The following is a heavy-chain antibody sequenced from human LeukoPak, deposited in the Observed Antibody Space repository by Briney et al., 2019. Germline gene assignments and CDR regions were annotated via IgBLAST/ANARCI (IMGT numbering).Heavy chain of an antibody. D-gene: IGHD3-22*01. J-gene: IGHJ4*02. Sequence: GASVKVSCKASGYTFTSYYMHWVRQAPGQGLEWMGIINPSGGSTSYAQKFQGRVTMTRGTSTSTVYMELSSLRSEDTAVYYCARDYYDSSGYYLVFDYWGQGTLVTVSS. CDR1: GYTFTSYY. CDR2: INPSGGST. V-gene: IGHV1-46*01. CDR3: ARDYYDSSGYYLVFDY.